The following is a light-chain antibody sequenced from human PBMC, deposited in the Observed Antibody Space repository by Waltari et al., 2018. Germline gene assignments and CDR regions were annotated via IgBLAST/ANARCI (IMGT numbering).Light chain of an antibody. CDR2: KVS. V-gene: IGKV2-30*01. Sequence: AVSSQSPLSLPVDLGQPAAIPCRSIQSLVYSDGCTYLNWFHQRPGQSPRRLVYKVSHRDARVPDSFSGSGSDTDFQVTVSRVESEDFGADDCMHTTLLVYTLGRGTILEI. J-gene: IGKJ2*01. CDR1: QSLVYSDGCTY. CDR3: MHTTLLVYT.